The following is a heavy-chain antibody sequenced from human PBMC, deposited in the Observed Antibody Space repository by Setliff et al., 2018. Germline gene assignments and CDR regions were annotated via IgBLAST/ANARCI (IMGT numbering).Heavy chain of an antibody. Sequence: SETLSLTCTVSGGSISSSSYYWGWIRQPPGKGLESIGTIYYSGSTYYKSSLKSRLTISVDTSKNQFSLKMSSVTAADTAVYYCAGARGPEGYFDSWGQGTLVTVSS. CDR1: GGSISSSSYY. CDR3: AGARGPEGYFDS. V-gene: IGHV4-39*07. J-gene: IGHJ4*02. CDR2: IYYSGST. D-gene: IGHD3-10*01.